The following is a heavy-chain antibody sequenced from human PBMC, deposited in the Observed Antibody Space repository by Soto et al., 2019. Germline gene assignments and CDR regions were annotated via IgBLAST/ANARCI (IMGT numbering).Heavy chain of an antibody. V-gene: IGHV4-31*03. Sequence: SETLSLTCTVSGGSISSGGYYWSWIRQHPGKGLEWIGYIYYSGSTYYNPSLKSRVTISVNTSKNQFSLKLSSVTAADTAVYFGGSSYTRLKGYFFYYDSSGYYYALFQQGGRGTRVTVPT. D-gene: IGHD3-22*01. CDR1: GGSISSGGYY. CDR3: GSSYTRLKGYFFYYDSSGYYYALFQQ. J-gene: IGHJ1*01. CDR2: IYYSGST.